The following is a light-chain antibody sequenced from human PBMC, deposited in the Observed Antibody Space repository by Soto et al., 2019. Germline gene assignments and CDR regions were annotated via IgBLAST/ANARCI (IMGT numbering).Light chain of an antibody. V-gene: IGLV2-18*01. CDR1: SSDVGYYNR. Sequence: QSALTQPPSVSGAPGQSVTISCTGTSSDVGYYNRVSWYQQPPGTAPKLLIYEVSNRPSGVPDRFSGSKSGNTASLTISGLQAEDEDDYYCSLYTSSTLYVCGTGTKVTGL. CDR2: EVS. J-gene: IGLJ1*01. CDR3: SLYTSSTLYV.